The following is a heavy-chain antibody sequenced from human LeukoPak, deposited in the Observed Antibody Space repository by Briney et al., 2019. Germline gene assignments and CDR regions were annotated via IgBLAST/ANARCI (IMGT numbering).Heavy chain of an antibody. V-gene: IGHV4-31*03. D-gene: IGHD2-2*01. CDR2: IYYSGST. J-gene: IGHJ5*02. CDR3: AREKSSTSYVTHNWFDP. CDR1: GGSISSGGYY. Sequence: SSETLSLTCTVSGGSISSGGYYWSWIRQHPGQGLEWIGYIYYSGSTYYNPSLKSRVTISVDTSKSQFSLKLSSVTAADTAVYYCAREKSSTSYVTHNWFDPWGQGTLVTVSS.